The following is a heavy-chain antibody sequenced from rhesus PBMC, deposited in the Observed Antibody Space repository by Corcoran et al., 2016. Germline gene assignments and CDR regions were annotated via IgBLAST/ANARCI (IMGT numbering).Heavy chain of an antibody. CDR3: ARLVGGSRYYFDY. V-gene: IGHV4-99*01. CDR2: ISGSSGST. J-gene: IGHJ4*01. Sequence: QVQLQESGPGLVKPSETLSLTGAVPGYSISSGHYWGWIRQPQGKGREYIGYISGSSGSTYCNPSLKSRVTISKDTSKNQFSLKLSSVTAADTAVYYCARLVGGSRYYFDYWGQGVLVTVSS. CDR1: GYSISSGHY. D-gene: IGHD3-16*01.